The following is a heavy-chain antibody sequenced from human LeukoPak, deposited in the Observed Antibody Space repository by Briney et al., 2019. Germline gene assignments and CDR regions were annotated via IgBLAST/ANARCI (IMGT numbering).Heavy chain of an antibody. CDR2: IKQDGSEK. CDR1: GFTFSSYS. V-gene: IGHV3-7*01. D-gene: IGHD3-3*01. CDR3: ARRGTIFGVVEKWAFDI. J-gene: IGHJ3*02. Sequence: TGGSLRLSCAASGFTFSSYSMNWVRQAPGKGLEWVANIKQDGSEKYYVDSVKGRFTISRDNAKNSLYLQMNSLRAEDTAVYYCARRGTIFGVVEKWAFDIWGQGTMVTVSS.